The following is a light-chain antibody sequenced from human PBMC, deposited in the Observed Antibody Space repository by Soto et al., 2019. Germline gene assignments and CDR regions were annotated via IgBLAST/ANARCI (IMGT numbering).Light chain of an antibody. J-gene: IGKJ1*01. V-gene: IGKV3-20*01. CDR1: ESVSNNY. CDR3: QQYDNLSWT. CDR2: GAS. Sequence: EIVLTHSPDTLSLSPGERAPLSCRASESVSNNYLAWYQQKPGQAPRLVIYGASSRATGIPDRFSGSGSGTDFTLTISRLEPEDFAVYFCQQYDNLSWTFGQGTKVDIK.